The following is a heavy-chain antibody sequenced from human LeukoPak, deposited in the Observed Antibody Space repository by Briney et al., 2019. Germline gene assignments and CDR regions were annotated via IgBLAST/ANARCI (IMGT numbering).Heavy chain of an antibody. CDR2: IKSKTDGGTT. CDR1: GFTFSNAW. D-gene: IGHD6-13*01. J-gene: IGHJ4*02. V-gene: IGHV3-15*01. CDR3: TTSLAAAGRTDY. Sequence: KTGGSLRLSCAASGFTFSNAWMSWVRKAPGKGLELVGRIKSKTDGGTTDYAAPVKGRFTISRDDSKNTLYLQMNSLKTEDTAVYYCTTSLAAAGRTDYSGQGTLVTVSS.